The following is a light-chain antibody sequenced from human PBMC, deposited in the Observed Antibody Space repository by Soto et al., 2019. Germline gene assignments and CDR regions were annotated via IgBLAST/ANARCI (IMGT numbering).Light chain of an antibody. Sequence: QSALTQPPSASGSPGQSVTISCTGTSSDVGAYNYVSWYQQHPGKVPKLMVYEVNKRPSGVPDRFSGSKSGNTASLTVSGLLADEEADYYCSSYAGGNHTFGGGTKVTVL. CDR2: EVN. V-gene: IGLV2-8*01. CDR1: SSDVGAYNY. CDR3: SSYAGGNHT. J-gene: IGLJ1*01.